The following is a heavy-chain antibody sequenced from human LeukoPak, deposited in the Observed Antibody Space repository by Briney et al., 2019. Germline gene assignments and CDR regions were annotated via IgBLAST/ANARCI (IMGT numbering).Heavy chain of an antibody. CDR1: GFTFTSYT. J-gene: IGHJ4*02. CDR2: TSYDGGNR. D-gene: IGHD2-21*01. Sequence: SGGSLRLSCAASGFTFTSYTMHWVRQPPGQGLEWVAATSYDGGNRYYADYVKGRFTISRDNSNNTLFLQMKSLRPEDTVVYFCARKSLWFKYYDYWGQGIWVTVSS. CDR3: ARKSLWFKYYDY. V-gene: IGHV3-30*01.